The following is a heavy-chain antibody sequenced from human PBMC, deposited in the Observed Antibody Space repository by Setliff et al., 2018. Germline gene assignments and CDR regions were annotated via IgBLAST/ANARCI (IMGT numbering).Heavy chain of an antibody. D-gene: IGHD3-3*01. J-gene: IGHJ4*02. V-gene: IGHV4-39*07. CDR1: GGSINSSSYY. Sequence: SETLSLTCTVSGGSINSSSYYWGWIRQPPGKGLEWIGSIYYSGSTYYNPSLKSRVTISVDTSKNQFSLKLSSVTAADTAVYYCARRATYYNFWSGYYDYWGQGTLVTVSS. CDR2: IYYSGST. CDR3: ARRATYYNFWSGYYDY.